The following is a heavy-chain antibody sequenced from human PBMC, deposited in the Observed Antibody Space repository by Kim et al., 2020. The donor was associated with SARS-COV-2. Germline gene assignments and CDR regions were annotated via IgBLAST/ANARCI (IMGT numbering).Heavy chain of an antibody. CDR2: INQHGSET. CDR3: ARDAWAQGWTDGFDY. V-gene: IGHV3-7*01. D-gene: IGHD1-26*01. Sequence: GGSLRLSCAASGFTFSSFWMSWVRQAPGKGLEWLANINQHGSETKYVDSVKGRFTISRDNAENSLYLQMNNLRVEDRAVYYCARDAWAQGWTDGFDYWG. CDR1: GFTFSSFW. J-gene: IGHJ4*01.